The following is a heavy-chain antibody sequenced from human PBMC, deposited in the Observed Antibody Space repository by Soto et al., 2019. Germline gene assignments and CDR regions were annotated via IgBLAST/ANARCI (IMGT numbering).Heavy chain of an antibody. CDR2: ISGSAIST. CDR1: GFTFSSYA. D-gene: IGHD1-1*01. CDR3: VNWNDEDVD. Sequence: EVHLLESGGGFVQPGGSLRLSCVASGFTFSSYAMTWVRQAPGKGLEWVGSISGSAISTEYADSVRGRFTISRDNSKNTVFLQMQSLRADDSATYYCVNWNDEDVDWGQGTLVAVSS. V-gene: IGHV3-23*01. J-gene: IGHJ4*01.